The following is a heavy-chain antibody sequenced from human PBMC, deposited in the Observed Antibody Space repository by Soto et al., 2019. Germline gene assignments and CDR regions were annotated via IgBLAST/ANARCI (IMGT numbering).Heavy chain of an antibody. CDR1: GGSISSNY. J-gene: IGHJ4*02. Sequence: SETLSLTCTVSGGSISSNYWTWIRQPPGKGLEWIGYVYNSGSTNYNPSLHSRVTISVDTSKNQFSLTLSSVTAADTAVYYCARGDGFWSGYSYLNYWGQGTPVTVSS. CDR2: VYNSGST. D-gene: IGHD3-3*01. V-gene: IGHV4-59*01. CDR3: ARGDGFWSGYSYLNY.